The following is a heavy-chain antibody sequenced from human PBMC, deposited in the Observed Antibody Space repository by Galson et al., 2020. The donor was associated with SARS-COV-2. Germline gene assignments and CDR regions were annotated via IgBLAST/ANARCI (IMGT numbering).Heavy chain of an antibody. D-gene: IGHD3-22*01. V-gene: IGHV1-69*10. Sequence: SVKVSCKASGGTFSSYAISWVRQAPGQGLEWMGGIIPILGIANYAQKFQGRVTITADKSTSTAYMELSSLRSEDTAMYYCARVHNYYDSSGYYYGFAYWGQGTLVTVSS. J-gene: IGHJ4*02. CDR3: ARVHNYYDSSGYYYGFAY. CDR2: IIPILGIA. CDR1: GGTFSSYA.